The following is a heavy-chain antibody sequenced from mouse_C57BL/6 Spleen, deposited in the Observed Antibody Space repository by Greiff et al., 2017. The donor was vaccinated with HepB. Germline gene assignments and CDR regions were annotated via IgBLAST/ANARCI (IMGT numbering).Heavy chain of an antibody. D-gene: IGHD3-2*02. CDR3: ARETAQAISWFAY. V-gene: IGHV14-2*01. J-gene: IGHJ3*01. Sequence: DVKLVESGAELVKPGASVKLSCTASGFNIKDYYMHWVKQRTEQGLEWIGRIDPEDGETKYAPKFQGKATITADTSSNTAYLQLSSLTSEDTAVYYCARETAQAISWFAYWGQGTLVTVSA. CDR2: IDPEDGET. CDR1: GFNIKDYY.